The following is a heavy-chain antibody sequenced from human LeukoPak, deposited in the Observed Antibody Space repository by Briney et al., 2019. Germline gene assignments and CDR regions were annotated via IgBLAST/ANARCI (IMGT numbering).Heavy chain of an antibody. J-gene: IGHJ5*02. CDR3: ARDRGGFDP. CDR2: IYGGSNT. CDR1: GFTVSSIY. D-gene: IGHD3-10*01. Sequence: GGSLRLSCAASGFTVSSIYMSWVRQAPGKGLEWISVIYGGSNTYYYADSVKGRFTISRDNSKNTVYLQMNSLRAEDTAVYYCARDRGGFDPWGQGTLVTVSS. V-gene: IGHV3-53*01.